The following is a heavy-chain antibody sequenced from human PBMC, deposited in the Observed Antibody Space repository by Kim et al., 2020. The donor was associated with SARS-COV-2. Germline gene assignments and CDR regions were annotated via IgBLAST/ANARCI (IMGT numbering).Heavy chain of an antibody. V-gene: IGHV1-3*01. CDR3: ARDDSSGYYLLDY. D-gene: IGHD3-22*01. J-gene: IGHJ4*02. Sequence: KDSQKFQGRVTITRDTSASTAYMELSSLRSEDTAVYYCARDDSSGYYLLDYWGQGTLVTVSS.